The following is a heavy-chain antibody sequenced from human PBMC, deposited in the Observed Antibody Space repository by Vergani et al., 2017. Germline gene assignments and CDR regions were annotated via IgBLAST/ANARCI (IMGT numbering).Heavy chain of an antibody. J-gene: IGHJ4*02. D-gene: IGHD6-19*01. V-gene: IGHV3-23*01. Sequence: EVQLLEPGGGLVQPGGSLRLSCAASGFTFSSYAMSWVRQAPGKGLEWVSAISGSGGSTYYADSVKGRFTISRDNTKNTLYLQMNSLRAEDTAVYYCAKDWKIAVAGRRFDYWGQGTLVTVSS. CDR2: ISGSGGST. CDR3: AKDWKIAVAGRRFDY. CDR1: GFTFSSYA.